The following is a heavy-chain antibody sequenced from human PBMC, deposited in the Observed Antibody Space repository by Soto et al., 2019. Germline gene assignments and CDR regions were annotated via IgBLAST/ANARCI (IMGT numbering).Heavy chain of an antibody. V-gene: IGHV1-46*01. Sequence: QVHLVQSGTEVEKPGASVKLSCKASGYNFSNFYIHWVRQAPGQDLEWMGVVNPNSGATNYAQKFQGRLSMTADTSTDTIYMEFRSLTSEDTAVYFCARVVNYWCPLDYWGHGTLVTVSS. CDR2: VNPNSGAT. J-gene: IGHJ4*01. D-gene: IGHD2-8*02. CDR1: GYNFSNFY. CDR3: ARVVNYWCPLDY.